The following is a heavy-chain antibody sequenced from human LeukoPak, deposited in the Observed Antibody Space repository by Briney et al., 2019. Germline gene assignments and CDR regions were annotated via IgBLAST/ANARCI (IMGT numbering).Heavy chain of an antibody. CDR2: IYYSGST. J-gene: IGHJ5*02. Sequence: SETLSLTCTVSGGSISSSSYYWGWIRQPPGKELEWIGSIYYSGSTYYNPFLKSRVTISVDTSKNQFSLKLSSVTAADTAVYYCARGGGYSFIRFDPWGQGTQVTVSS. CDR3: ARGGGYSFIRFDP. D-gene: IGHD2-15*01. CDR1: GGSISSSSYY. V-gene: IGHV4-39*07.